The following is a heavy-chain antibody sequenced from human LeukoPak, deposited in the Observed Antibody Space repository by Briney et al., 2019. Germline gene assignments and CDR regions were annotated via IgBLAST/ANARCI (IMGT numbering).Heavy chain of an antibody. CDR1: GGSFSSSSYY. V-gene: IGHV4-39*01. D-gene: IGHD2-2*01. J-gene: IGHJ2*01. Sequence: SETLSLTCTVSGGSFSSSSYYWGWIRQPPGKGLEWIGSIYYSGSTYYNPSLKSRVTISVDTSKNQFSLKLSSVTAADTVVYYCASHSQLLFRSPLWYFDLWGRGTLVTVSS. CDR3: ASHSQLLFRSPLWYFDL. CDR2: IYYSGST.